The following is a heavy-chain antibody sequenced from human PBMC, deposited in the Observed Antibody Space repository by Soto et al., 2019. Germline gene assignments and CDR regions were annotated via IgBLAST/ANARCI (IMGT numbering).Heavy chain of an antibody. J-gene: IGHJ5*02. CDR2: ISATGGST. D-gene: IGHD2-21*02. V-gene: IGHV3-23*01. Sequence: PGGSLRLSCAASGFTFSSYDMHWVCQATGKGLEWVSGISATGGSTYYADSVKGRFTFSRDNSKNTLYLQMNSLRAEDTAVYYCAKGFIRDCGGDCTVDTWGQGTLVTVSS. CDR1: GFTFSSYD. CDR3: AKGFIRDCGGDCTVDT.